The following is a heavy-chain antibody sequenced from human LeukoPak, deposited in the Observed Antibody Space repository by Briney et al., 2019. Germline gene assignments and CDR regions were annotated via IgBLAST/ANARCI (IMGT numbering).Heavy chain of an antibody. Sequence: SQTLSLTCAVSGGSISSGDYYWSWIRQPPGKGLEWIGYIYYSGSAYYTPSLKSRVTMSLDRSKNQFSLKLSSVTAADTAVYYCARTPIGSCSTISCSNWLDPWGQGTLVTVSS. CDR1: GGSISSGDYY. D-gene: IGHD2-2*01. CDR3: ARTPIGSCSTISCSNWLDP. J-gene: IGHJ5*02. V-gene: IGHV4-30-4*08. CDR2: IYYSGSA.